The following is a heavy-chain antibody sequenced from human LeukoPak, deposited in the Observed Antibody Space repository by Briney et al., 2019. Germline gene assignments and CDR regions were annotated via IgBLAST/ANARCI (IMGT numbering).Heavy chain of an antibody. CDR2: IYYSGST. V-gene: IGHV4-59*01. CDR1: GGSISSYY. Sequence: ETSETLSLTCTVSGGSISSYYWSWIRQPPGKGLEWIGYIYYSGSTNYNPSLKSRVTISVDTSKNQFSLKLSSVTAADTAVYYCARDTGYDILTGQKNAFDIWGQGTMVTVSS. J-gene: IGHJ3*02. CDR3: ARDTGYDILTGQKNAFDI. D-gene: IGHD3-9*01.